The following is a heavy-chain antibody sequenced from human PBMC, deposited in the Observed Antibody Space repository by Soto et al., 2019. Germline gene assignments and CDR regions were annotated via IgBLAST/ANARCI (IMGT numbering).Heavy chain of an antibody. V-gene: IGHV4-34*01. J-gene: IGHJ6*02. CDR2: INHSGST. CDR3: ATGYCTNGVCYTRTLSGMDV. CDR1: GGSFSGSY. Sequence: VQLQQWGAGLLKPSETLSLTCAVYGGSFSGSYWSWIRQPPGKGLEWIGEINHSGSTNYNPSLKSRVTISVDTSKNQFSLKLSSVTAADTAVYYCATGYCTNGVCYTRTLSGMDVWGQGTTVTVSS. D-gene: IGHD2-8*01.